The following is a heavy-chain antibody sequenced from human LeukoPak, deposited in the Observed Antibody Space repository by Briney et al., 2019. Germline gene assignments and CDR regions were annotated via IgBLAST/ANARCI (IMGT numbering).Heavy chain of an antibody. Sequence: PSETLSLTCTVSGASFSSGDQYWNWIRQSPGKGLEWIGSIHPSGMLYNNPSLESRVTISIDTSKNQFSLNLNSVTPADTAVYFGSRGLDSRKLGYWGQGTLVTVSS. D-gene: IGHD3-22*01. CDR1: GASFSSGDQY. V-gene: IGHV4-31*03. CDR2: IHPSGML. J-gene: IGHJ4*02. CDR3: SRGLDSRKLGY.